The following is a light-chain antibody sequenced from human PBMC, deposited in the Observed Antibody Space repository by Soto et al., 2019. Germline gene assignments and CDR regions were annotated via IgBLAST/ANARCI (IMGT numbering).Light chain of an antibody. CDR1: QSFSSY. Sequence: DIQMTQSPSSLSASLGDRVAITCRASQSFSSYLNWYQQKPGKAPKVLIYAASNLQSGVPSRFSGSGSGTDFALTISSLQPEDFATYYCQQGYSTPITFGQGTRLEIK. J-gene: IGKJ5*01. CDR3: QQGYSTPIT. V-gene: IGKV1-39*01. CDR2: AAS.